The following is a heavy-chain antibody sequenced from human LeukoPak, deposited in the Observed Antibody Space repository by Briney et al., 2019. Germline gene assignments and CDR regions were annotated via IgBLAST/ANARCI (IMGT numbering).Heavy chain of an antibody. CDR3: ARDDNGGYSGYGSGAFDI. CDR2: ISSSSYI. Sequence: GGSLRLSCAASGFTFSSYSMNWVRQAPGKGLEWVSSISSSSYIYYADSVKGRFTISRDNAKNSLYLQMNSLRAEDTAVYYCARDDNGGYSGYGSGAFDIWGQGTMVTVSS. D-gene: IGHD5-12*01. V-gene: IGHV3-21*01. CDR1: GFTFSSYS. J-gene: IGHJ3*02.